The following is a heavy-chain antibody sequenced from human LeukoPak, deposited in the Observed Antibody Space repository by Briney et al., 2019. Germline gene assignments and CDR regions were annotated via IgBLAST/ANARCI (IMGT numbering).Heavy chain of an antibody. V-gene: IGHV1-69*02. Sequence: SVKVSCKASGGTFSSYTISWVRQAPGQGLEWMGRIIPILGIANYAQKFQGRVTMTRDTSTSTVYMELSSLRSEDTAVYYCARGDSSSWYNWFDPWGQGTLVTVSS. CDR1: GGTFSSYT. J-gene: IGHJ5*02. CDR2: IIPILGIA. CDR3: ARGDSSSWYNWFDP. D-gene: IGHD6-13*01.